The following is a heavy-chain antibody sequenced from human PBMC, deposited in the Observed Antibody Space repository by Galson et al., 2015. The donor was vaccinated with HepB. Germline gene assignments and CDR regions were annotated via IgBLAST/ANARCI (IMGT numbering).Heavy chain of an antibody. CDR1: GYTFTSYY. J-gene: IGHJ4*02. CDR2: INPSGGST. V-gene: IGHV1-46*01. CDR3: ARADKHDFWSGYYPTFDY. Sequence: SVKVSCKASGYTFTSYYMHWVRQAPGQGLEWMGIINPSGGSTSYAQKFQGRVTMTRDTSTSTVYMELSSLRSEDTAVYYCARADKHDFWSGYYPTFDYWGQGTLVTVSS. D-gene: IGHD3-3*01.